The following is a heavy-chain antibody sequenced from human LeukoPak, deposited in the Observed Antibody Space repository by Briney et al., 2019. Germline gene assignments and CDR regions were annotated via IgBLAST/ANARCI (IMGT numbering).Heavy chain of an antibody. V-gene: IGHV3-20*04. D-gene: IGHD5-12*01. Sequence: GGSLRLSCAVSGFTFDDHGMSWVRQAPGKGLEWVSGINWNGGSAGYAESVKGRFTISRDNAKNSLYLQMNSLRAEDTALYYCARDRSYGGYNGPIGYWGQGTLVTVSS. CDR2: INWNGGSA. CDR1: GFTFDDHG. J-gene: IGHJ4*02. CDR3: ARDRSYGGYNGPIGY.